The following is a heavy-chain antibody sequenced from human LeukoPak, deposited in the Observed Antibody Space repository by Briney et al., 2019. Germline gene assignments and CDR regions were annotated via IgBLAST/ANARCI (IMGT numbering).Heavy chain of an antibody. D-gene: IGHD5-18*01. V-gene: IGHV1-69*13. CDR1: GDTFSSYA. CDR2: IIPLFGTA. J-gene: IGHJ3*02. Sequence: SVKVSCKASGDTFSSYAISWVRQAPGQGLEWMGGIIPLFGTADYAQKFQGRVTITADESTSTAYMELSSLRSEDTAVYYCASEVASGYSYGYGTFDAFDIWGQGTMVTVSS. CDR3: ASEVASGYSYGYGTFDAFDI.